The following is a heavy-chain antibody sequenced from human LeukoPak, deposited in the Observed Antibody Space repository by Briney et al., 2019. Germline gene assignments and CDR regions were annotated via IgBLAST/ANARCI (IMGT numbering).Heavy chain of an antibody. Sequence: ASVKVSCKASGYTFNTYYIHWVRQAPGQGLEWMGIINPSGGSTTYAQKFQGRVTMTRDTSTSTVYMELSSLRSEDTAMFYCARDDGGSYLRYFDYWGQGTLVTVSS. V-gene: IGHV1-46*02. CDR1: GYTFNTYY. D-gene: IGHD1-26*01. CDR2: INPSGGST. CDR3: ARDDGGSYLRYFDY. J-gene: IGHJ4*02.